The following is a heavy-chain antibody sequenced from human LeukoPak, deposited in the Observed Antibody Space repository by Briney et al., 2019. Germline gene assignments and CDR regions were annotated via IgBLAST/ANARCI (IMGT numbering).Heavy chain of an antibody. Sequence: GGSLRLSCAASRFTFRDYYMGWIRQAPGKGLEGVSCICSGGSTKYYADSVKGRFTVSRDNAKNSLYLQMNSLRAEDTAVYYCARTRGSYSSGWYTVDYWGQGTLVTVSS. CDR3: ARTRGSYSSGWYTVDY. V-gene: IGHV3-11*04. J-gene: IGHJ4*02. D-gene: IGHD6-19*01. CDR2: ICSGGSTK. CDR1: RFTFRDYY.